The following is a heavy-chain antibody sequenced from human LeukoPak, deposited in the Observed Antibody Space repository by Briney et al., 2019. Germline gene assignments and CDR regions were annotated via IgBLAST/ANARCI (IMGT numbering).Heavy chain of an antibody. CDR1: GGSISSYY. J-gene: IGHJ3*02. V-gene: IGHV4-59*12. Sequence: PSETLSLTCTVSGGSISSYYWSWIRQPPGKGLEWIGYIYYTGSTDYNPSLKSRVAISVDTSKNQFSLKLSSVTAADTAVYYCARSHSNYEDAFDIWGQGTMVTVSS. D-gene: IGHD4-11*01. CDR2: IYYTGST. CDR3: ARSHSNYEDAFDI.